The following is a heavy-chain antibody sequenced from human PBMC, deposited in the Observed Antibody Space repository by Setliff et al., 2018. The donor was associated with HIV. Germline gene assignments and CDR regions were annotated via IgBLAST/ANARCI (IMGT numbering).Heavy chain of an antibody. D-gene: IGHD1-26*01. CDR1: GGSFSTYY. J-gene: IGHJ5*02. Sequence: KTSETLSLTCAVYGGSFSTYYWSWIRQPPGEGLEWIGEINDSGSTNYSPSLKSRVTISVDTSKNQFSLELSSVTAADTAVYYCARGVRVGPTTTANWFDPWGQGTLVTVSS. V-gene: IGHV4-34*01. CDR2: INDSGST. CDR3: ARGVRVGPTTTANWFDP.